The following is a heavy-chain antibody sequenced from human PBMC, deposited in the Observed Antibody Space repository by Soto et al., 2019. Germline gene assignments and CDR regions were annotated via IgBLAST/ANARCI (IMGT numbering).Heavy chain of an antibody. CDR1: GYTFTGYY. CDR2: INPNSGGT. CDR3: ARGSITIFGVVIPSYYYYMDV. D-gene: IGHD3-3*01. J-gene: IGHJ6*03. Sequence: GASVKVSCKASGYTFTGYYMHWVRQAPGQGLEWMGWINPNSGGTNYAQKFQGWVTMTRDTSISTAYMELSRLRSDDTAVYYCARGSITIFGVVIPSYYYYMDVWGKGTTVTVSS. V-gene: IGHV1-2*04.